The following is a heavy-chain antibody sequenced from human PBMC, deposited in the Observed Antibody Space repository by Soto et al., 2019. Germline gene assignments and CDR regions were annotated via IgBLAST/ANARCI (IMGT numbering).Heavy chain of an antibody. Sequence: VQLVESGGGLVQPGGSLRLSCEASGFTFRSYSMNWVRQAPGKGLEWVSSISTTSSYIYYGDSVKGRFTISRDNAKNSLFLQMNSLRAEDTAIYYCAREGDDYGDYKRAFEIWGQGTTVTVSS. D-gene: IGHD4-17*01. V-gene: IGHV3-21*01. CDR3: AREGDDYGDYKRAFEI. J-gene: IGHJ3*02. CDR2: ISTTSSYI. CDR1: GFTFRSYS.